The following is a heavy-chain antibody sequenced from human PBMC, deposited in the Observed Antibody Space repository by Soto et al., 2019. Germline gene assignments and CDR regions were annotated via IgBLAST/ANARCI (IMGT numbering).Heavy chain of an antibody. Sequence: ASVKVSCKASGYTFTSYDINWVRQATGQGLERIGWMNPNSGNIGYAHKFQGRSTMTRNTTISTAYMELSSLRSEDMAVYYCARGGGDYEPYYYYMDVWGKGITLTVP. D-gene: IGHD4-17*01. V-gene: IGHV1-8*01. CDR3: ARGGGDYEPYYYYMDV. CDR1: GYTFTSYD. J-gene: IGHJ6*03. CDR2: MNPNSGNI.